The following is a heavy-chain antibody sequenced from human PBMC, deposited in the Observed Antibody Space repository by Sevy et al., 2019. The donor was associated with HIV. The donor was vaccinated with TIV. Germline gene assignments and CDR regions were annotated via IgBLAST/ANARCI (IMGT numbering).Heavy chain of an antibody. CDR3: AKGASREWERLDYFDY. Sequence: GGSLRLSCAASGFTFSSYGMHWVRQAPGKGLEWVAVISYDGSNKYYADSVKGRFTISGDNAKNTWYLQMNSLRAEDTAVYYCAKGASREWERLDYFDYWGQGTLVTVSS. CDR2: ISYDGSNK. J-gene: IGHJ4*02. CDR1: GFTFSSYG. V-gene: IGHV3-30*18. D-gene: IGHD1-26*01.